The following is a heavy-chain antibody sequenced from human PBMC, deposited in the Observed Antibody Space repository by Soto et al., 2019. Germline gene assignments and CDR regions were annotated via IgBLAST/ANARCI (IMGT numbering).Heavy chain of an antibody. Sequence: GGSLRLSCAPSGFMFRNHGMHWVGQAPGKGLEWVAVIWSDGNNGYYADSVKGRFTISRDNSKNTLYLQMNSLRAEDTAVYYCVRGDNWNDEASDYWGQGT. J-gene: IGHJ4*02. CDR2: IWSDGNNG. CDR3: VRGDNWNDEASDY. V-gene: IGHV3-33*01. D-gene: IGHD1-1*01. CDR1: GFMFRNHG.